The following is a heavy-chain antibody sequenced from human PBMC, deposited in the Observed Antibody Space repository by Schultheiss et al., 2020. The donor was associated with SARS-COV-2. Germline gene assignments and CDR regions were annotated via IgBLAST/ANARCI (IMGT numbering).Heavy chain of an antibody. J-gene: IGHJ5*02. CDR3: ARDRAVVWFDP. CDR2: ISAYNGNT. CDR1: GYTFTSYG. V-gene: IGHV1-18*01. Sequence: ASVKVSCKASGYTFTSYGISWVRQAPGQGLEWMGWISAYNGNTNFAQKFQGRVTMTRDTSTSIVYMELSSLRSEDTAVYYCARDRAVVWFDPWGQGTQVTVSS. D-gene: IGHD6-19*01.